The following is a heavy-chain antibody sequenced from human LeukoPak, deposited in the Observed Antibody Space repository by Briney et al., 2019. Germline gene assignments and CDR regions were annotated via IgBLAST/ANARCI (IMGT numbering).Heavy chain of an antibody. D-gene: IGHD3-10*01. J-gene: IGHJ4*02. CDR3: ADGSGRTFDY. CDR2: INHSGST. CDR1: SGSFSGYY. Sequence: SETLSLTCAVYSGSFSGYYWSWIRQPPGKGLEWIGEINHSGSTNYNPSLKSRVTISVDTSKNQFSLKLSSVTAADTAVYYCADGSGRTFDYWGQGTLVTVSS. V-gene: IGHV4-34*01.